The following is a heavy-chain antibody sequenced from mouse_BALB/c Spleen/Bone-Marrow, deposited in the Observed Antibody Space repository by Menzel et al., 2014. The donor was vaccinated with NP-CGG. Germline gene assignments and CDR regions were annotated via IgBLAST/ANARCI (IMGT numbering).Heavy chain of an antibody. Sequence: EVHLVESGGGLVHPGGSLKLSCAASGFDFSSYWMSWVRQAPGKGLKWIGEINPDSSTINYTPSLKDKFIISRDNAKNTLYLQMSKVRSEDTALYYCARLNYYGNLFVWGAGTTVTVSS. D-gene: IGHD1-1*01. J-gene: IGHJ1*01. CDR3: ARLNYYGNLFV. CDR1: GFDFSSYW. CDR2: INPDSSTI. V-gene: IGHV4-1*02.